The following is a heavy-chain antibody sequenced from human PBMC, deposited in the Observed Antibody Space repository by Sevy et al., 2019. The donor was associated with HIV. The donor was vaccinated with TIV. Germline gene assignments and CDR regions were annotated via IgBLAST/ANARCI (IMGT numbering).Heavy chain of an antibody. D-gene: IGHD3-22*01. CDR1: GFSFDSYG. CDR3: AKGGGHYDPDEIGEYFYYYNMDV. CDR2: ISGSGTRT. J-gene: IGHJ6*03. Sequence: GESLKISCAVSGFSFDSYGMTWVRQAPGKGLEWVSGISGSGTRTYYADSVKGRFIISRDNYKNTLYLQMNSLRSEDTAIYYCAKGGGHYDPDEIGEYFYYYNMDVWGKGTTVTVSS. V-gene: IGHV3-23*01.